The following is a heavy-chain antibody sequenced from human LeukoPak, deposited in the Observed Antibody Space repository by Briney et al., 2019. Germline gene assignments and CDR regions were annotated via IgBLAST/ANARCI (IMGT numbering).Heavy chain of an antibody. D-gene: IGHD2-21*02. CDR3: ASGGDGLSPGDY. V-gene: IGHV4-39*07. CDR2: IFYSGST. CDR1: GGSISRSSSY. Sequence: SETLSLTCTVSGGSISRSSSYWGWIRQPPGKGLEWIGSIFYSGSTYYNPSLKSRVTISVDTSKNQFSLKLSSVTAADTAVYYCASGGDGLSPGDYWGQGTLVTVSS. J-gene: IGHJ4*02.